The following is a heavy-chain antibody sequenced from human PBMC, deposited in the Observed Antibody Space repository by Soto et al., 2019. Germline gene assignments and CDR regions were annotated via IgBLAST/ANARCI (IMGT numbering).Heavy chain of an antibody. CDR1: EFTFANAW. CDR2: IKSKADGGTT. D-gene: IGHD4-17*01. V-gene: IGHV3-15*01. Sequence: VGSLRLSCAASEFTFANAWISWVRQAPGKGLEWVGRIKSKADGGTTDYAAPVKGRFTISRDESQNTLYLQMNSLKTEDTAVYYCTSLYYGHWGQGTLVTVSS. J-gene: IGHJ4*02. CDR3: TSLYYGH.